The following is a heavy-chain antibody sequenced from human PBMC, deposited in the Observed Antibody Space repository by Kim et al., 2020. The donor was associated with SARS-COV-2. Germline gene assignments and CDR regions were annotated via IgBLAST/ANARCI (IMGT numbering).Heavy chain of an antibody. V-gene: IGHV3-23*01. J-gene: IGHJ6*02. CDR3: AKAIREYTGYEGGTRYYFYGMDV. CDR2: ISGSGGST. Sequence: GGSLRLSCAASGFTFSSFAMSWVRQAPGKGLEWVSTISGSGGSTFYADSVKGRLSISRDKSMNTLYLQMNSLRAEDTAVYYCAKAIREYTGYEGGTRYYFYGMDVWGQGTTVTVSS. CDR1: GFTFSSFA. D-gene: IGHD5-12*01.